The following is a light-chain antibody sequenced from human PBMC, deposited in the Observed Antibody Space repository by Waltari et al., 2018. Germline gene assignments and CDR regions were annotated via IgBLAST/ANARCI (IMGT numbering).Light chain of an antibody. V-gene: IGKV1-5*03. J-gene: IGKJ4*01. CDR2: KTS. CDR1: QSSSEW. Sequence: DIQMTQSPSTLSASVGDRVTITCRASQSSSEWLAWYQQKPGKAPKLLIYKTSNLQSGVPSRFSGSGSGTEFTLTISSLQPDDCATYYCQQYNLYPLTVGGGTKVEIK. CDR3: QQYNLYPLT.